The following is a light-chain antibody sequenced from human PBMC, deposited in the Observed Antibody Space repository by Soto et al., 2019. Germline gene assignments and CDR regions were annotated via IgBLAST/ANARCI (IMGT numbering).Light chain of an antibody. CDR3: QQYSSWPRT. V-gene: IGKV3-15*01. CDR2: GAS. J-gene: IGKJ1*01. CDR1: QNVMYN. Sequence: EIVLTQSPATLSVSPGGRATLSCRASQNVMYNLAWYQQKPGQAPRLLVYGASTRATDAPPRFRGSGSGTEFSLTISSLQSGDYATYFCQQYSSWPRTFGQGSRVEIK.